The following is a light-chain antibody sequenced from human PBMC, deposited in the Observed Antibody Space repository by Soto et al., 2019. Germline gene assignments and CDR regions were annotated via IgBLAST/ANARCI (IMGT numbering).Light chain of an antibody. CDR3: QQYDNLPSIT. V-gene: IGKV1-33*01. CDR1: QDISNY. Sequence: DIQMTQSPSSLSASVGDRVTITCQASQDISNYLNWYQQKPGKAPKLLIYDASNLETGVPSRFSQRGSGTDFTFTISSLQPEDIATYYCQQYDNLPSITFGQGTRLEIK. J-gene: IGKJ5*01. CDR2: DAS.